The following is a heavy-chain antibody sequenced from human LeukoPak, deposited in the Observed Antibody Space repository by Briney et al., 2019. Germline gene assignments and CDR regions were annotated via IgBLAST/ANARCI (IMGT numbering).Heavy chain of an antibody. J-gene: IGHJ4*02. V-gene: IGHV4-59*08. CDR3: AADYYDSSGYVDFDY. Sequence: SETLSLTCTVSGGSISSYYWSWIRQPPGKGLEWIGYVYYSGSTNYNPSLKSRVTISVDTSKNQFSLKLNSVTAADTAVYYCAADYYDSSGYVDFDYWGQGTLVTVSS. CDR2: VYYSGST. D-gene: IGHD3-22*01. CDR1: GGSISSYY.